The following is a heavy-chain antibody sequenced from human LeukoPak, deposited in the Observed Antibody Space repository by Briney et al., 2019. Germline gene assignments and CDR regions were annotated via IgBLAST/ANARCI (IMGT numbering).Heavy chain of an antibody. CDR3: ARDKGAGRYFDY. J-gene: IGHJ4*02. V-gene: IGHV3-33*01. CDR2: IGHDGSSQ. Sequence: PGGSLRLSCAASGFTFSIYGMHWVRQAPGKGLEWVAVIGHDGSSQWYADSVKGQFTISRDNSQNMLYLQMNSLRVEDTAIYYCARDKGAGRYFDYWGQGILVAVSS. D-gene: IGHD3-16*02. CDR1: GFTFSIYG.